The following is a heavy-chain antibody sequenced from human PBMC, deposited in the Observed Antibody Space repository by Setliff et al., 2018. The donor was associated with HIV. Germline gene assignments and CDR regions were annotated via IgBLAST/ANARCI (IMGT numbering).Heavy chain of an antibody. CDR3: ARDYCSSTTCEDYFDY. CDR2: ISSYNGNT. J-gene: IGHJ4*02. Sequence: GSVKVSCKSSGYNFTSYGISWVRQAPGQGLEWVGWISSYNGNTNYAQKLQGRVTMTTDTSTSTAYMELRSLRSDETAVYYCARDYCSSTTCEDYFDYWGQGTLVTSPQ. V-gene: IGHV1-18*01. D-gene: IGHD2-2*01. CDR1: GYNFTSYG.